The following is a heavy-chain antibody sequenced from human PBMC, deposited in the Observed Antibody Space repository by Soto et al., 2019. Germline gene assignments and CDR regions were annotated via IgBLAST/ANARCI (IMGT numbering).Heavy chain of an antibody. J-gene: IGHJ4*02. CDR3: ARDECSSTSCYFHY. Sequence: SETLSLTCAVSGGSISSGGYSWSWIRQPPGKGLEWIGYIYHSGSTYYNPSLKSRVTISVDRSKNQFSLKLSSVTAADTAVYYCARDECSSTSCYFHYWGQGTLVTVSS. D-gene: IGHD2-2*01. CDR1: GGSISSGGYS. CDR2: IYHSGST. V-gene: IGHV4-30-2*01.